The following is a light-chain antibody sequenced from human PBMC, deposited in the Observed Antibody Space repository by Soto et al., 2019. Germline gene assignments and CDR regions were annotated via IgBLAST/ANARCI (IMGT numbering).Light chain of an antibody. V-gene: IGKV3-20*01. CDR3: QQYGSSGT. Sequence: ESVFTQSLGTLYLSPGQTATLSFRAGQSVSSSYLAWYQQKPGQAPRLLIYGASSRATGIPDRFSGSGSGTDFTLTISRLEPEDFAVYYCQQYGSSGTFGQGTKVDIK. CDR1: QSVSSSY. J-gene: IGKJ1*01. CDR2: GAS.